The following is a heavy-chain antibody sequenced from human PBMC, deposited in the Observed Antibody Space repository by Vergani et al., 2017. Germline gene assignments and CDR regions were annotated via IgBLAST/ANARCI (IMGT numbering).Heavy chain of an antibody. CDR3: ASNGYYCLDY. D-gene: IGHD3-22*01. V-gene: IGHV1-69*01. CDR1: GGTFKSNT. CDR2: IIPIFGTA. J-gene: IGHJ4*02. Sequence: QVQLVQSGAEVKKPGSSVKVSCKTSGGTFKSNTFSWVRQAPGQGLEWMGGIIPIFGTADYAQDFQGRLSITADESTSTVYMELSSLRSDDTAIYYCASNGYYCLDYWGRGTLVTVSS.